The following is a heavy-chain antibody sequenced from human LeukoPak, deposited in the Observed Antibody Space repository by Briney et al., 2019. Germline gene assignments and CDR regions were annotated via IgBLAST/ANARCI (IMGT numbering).Heavy chain of an antibody. D-gene: IGHD6-19*01. V-gene: IGHV1-46*01. CDR3: ARDQDPDIAVAGTFDY. Sequence: ASVKVSCKASGYTFTSYYMHWVRQAPGQGLEWMGIINPRGGSTSYAQKFQGRVTTTRDTSTSTVYMELSSLRSEDTAVYYCARDQDPDIAVAGTFDYWGQGTLVTVSS. CDR1: GYTFTSYY. CDR2: INPRGGST. J-gene: IGHJ4*02.